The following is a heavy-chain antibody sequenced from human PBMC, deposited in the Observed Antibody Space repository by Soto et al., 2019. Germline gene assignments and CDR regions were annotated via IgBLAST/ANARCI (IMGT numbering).Heavy chain of an antibody. CDR1: GAALNSGNYY. CDR2: IYVTGAV. J-gene: IGHJ5*01. Sequence: SETLSLTCSVSGAALNSGNYYWSWIRQVPGKGLEWIGHIYVTGAVDYNPSLRDRITISQDTSERQFSLNLRLVTAADTAVYYYASLRIATNNYKSFGSSGQGSFVTVSS. V-gene: IGHV4-31*03. CDR3: ASLRIATNNYKSFGS. D-gene: IGHD2-21*01.